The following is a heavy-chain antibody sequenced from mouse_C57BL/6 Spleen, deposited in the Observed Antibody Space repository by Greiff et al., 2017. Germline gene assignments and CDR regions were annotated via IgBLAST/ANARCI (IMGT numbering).Heavy chain of an antibody. D-gene: IGHD2-4*01. J-gene: IGHJ2*01. Sequence: GSERVKPGVLGKKDCKASGYSFTDENKKWVKQSNGKSIEWIGVINPNYGTTSYNQKFKGKATLNVDQSSSTAYMQLNSLTSEDSAVYYCARGVDYDDGGFDYWGQGTTLTVSS. V-gene: IGHV1-39*01. CDR1: GYSFTDEN. CDR3: ARGVDYDDGGFDY. CDR2: INPNYGTT.